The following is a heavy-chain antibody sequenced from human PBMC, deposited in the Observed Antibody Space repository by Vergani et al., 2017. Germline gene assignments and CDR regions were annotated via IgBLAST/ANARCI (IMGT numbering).Heavy chain of an antibody. J-gene: IGHJ4*02. V-gene: IGHV4-4*03. CDR1: GDSISSNNC. CDR3: ATIGYRRWGYYFDY. CDR2: ICHTEDT. D-gene: IGHD2-2*02. Sequence: QVQLHQWGAGLVKPPGTLSLTCAVSGDSISSNNCWTWVRQPPGKGLEWIGEICHTEDTKYSPSLKSRVTVSVDESRNLFSLRLNSVTAADTAVYYCATIGYRRWGYYFDYWGQGTLVTVSS.